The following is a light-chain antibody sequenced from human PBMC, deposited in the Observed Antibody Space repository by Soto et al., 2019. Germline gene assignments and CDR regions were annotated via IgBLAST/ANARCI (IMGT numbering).Light chain of an antibody. Sequence: EIVMTQSPATLSVSPGARVTLSCRASQSVSIDLAWYQQTPGQAPRLLIYGASSRATGIPDRFSGSGSGTDFTLTISRLEPEDFAVYYCQQYGSSQWTFGQGTKVDIK. J-gene: IGKJ1*01. CDR2: GAS. CDR3: QQYGSSQWT. CDR1: QSVSID. V-gene: IGKV3-20*01.